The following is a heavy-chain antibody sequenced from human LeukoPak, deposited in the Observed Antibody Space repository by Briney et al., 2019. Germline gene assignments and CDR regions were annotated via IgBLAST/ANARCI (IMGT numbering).Heavy chain of an antibody. Sequence: SETLSLTCAVYGGSFSGYYWSWIRQPPGKGLEWIGEINHSGSTNYNPSLKSRVTISVDTSKNQFSLKLSSVTAADTAVYYCVRVRVEMATTTFDYWGEGTLVTVSS. CDR2: INHSGST. CDR1: GGSFSGYY. CDR3: VRVRVEMATTTFDY. D-gene: IGHD5-24*01. V-gene: IGHV4-34*01. J-gene: IGHJ4*02.